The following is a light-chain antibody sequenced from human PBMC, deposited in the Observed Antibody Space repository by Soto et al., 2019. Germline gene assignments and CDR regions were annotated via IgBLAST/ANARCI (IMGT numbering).Light chain of an antibody. Sequence: DIQMTQSPSSLSASVGDTVTITCRAAQVITNSLAWYQQKPGKVPQLLIYAASTLQSGVPSRFRCSGSGTDFTLIISSLQPEDVATYYCQKYNSAPWTFGQGTEVEIK. V-gene: IGKV1-27*01. J-gene: IGKJ1*01. CDR3: QKYNSAPWT. CDR1: QVITNS. CDR2: AAS.